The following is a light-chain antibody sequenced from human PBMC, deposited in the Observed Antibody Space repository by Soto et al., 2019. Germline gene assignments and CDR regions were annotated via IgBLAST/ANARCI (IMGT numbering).Light chain of an antibody. J-gene: IGKJ1*01. V-gene: IGKV3-20*01. CDR3: QQYGSSSWT. Sequence: EAVLTQSPCTLSLTKGERATLSCRASQSVSSSSLAWYQQRPGQAPRLLIYGASSRATGIPDRFSGSGSGTDFTLTISRLEPEDFAVYYCQQYGSSSWTFGQGTKADIK. CDR1: QSVSSSS. CDR2: GAS.